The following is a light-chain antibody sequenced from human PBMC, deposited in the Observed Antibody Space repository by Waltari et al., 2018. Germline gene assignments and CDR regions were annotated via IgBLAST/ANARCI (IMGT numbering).Light chain of an antibody. CDR1: QSISSW. J-gene: IGKJ1*01. CDR2: KAS. V-gene: IGKV1-5*03. CDR3: QQYDSYSRT. Sequence: DIQMTQSPSTLSASVGDRVTITCRASQSISSWWAWYQQKPGKAPKLLIYKASTLEIGVPSRFSGSGSGTEFTLTISSLQPDDFATYYCQQYDSYSRTFGQGTKVDIK.